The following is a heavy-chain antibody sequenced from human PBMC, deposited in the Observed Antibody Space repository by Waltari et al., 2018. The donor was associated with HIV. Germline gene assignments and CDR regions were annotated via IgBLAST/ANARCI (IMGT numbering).Heavy chain of an antibody. CDR1: VGSISRGNYY. CDR3: ARVSDSYGTVFEY. J-gene: IGHJ4*02. CDR2: IQHSGST. Sequence: QVQLQESGPGLVKSSQTLSLTCTVSVGSISRGNYYWNWIRQHPGKGLEWIGYIQHSGSTYYNPSLKSRVSISVNTSKNQFSLNLTSVTAADTAVYYCARVSDSYGTVFEYWGQGTLVSVSS. V-gene: IGHV4-31*03. D-gene: IGHD3-10*01.